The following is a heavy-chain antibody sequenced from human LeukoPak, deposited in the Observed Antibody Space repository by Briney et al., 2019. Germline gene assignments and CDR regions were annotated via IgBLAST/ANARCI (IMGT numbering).Heavy chain of an antibody. CDR1: GFTFSDYY. J-gene: IGHJ4*02. CDR2: ISSSGSTI. CDR3: AREPRRGYYFDY. Sequence: PGGSLRLSCAASGFTFSDYYMSWIRQAPEKGLEWVSYISSSGSTIYYADSVKGRFTISRDNAKNSLYLQMNSLRAEDTAVYYCAREPRRGYYFDYWGQGTLVTVSS. V-gene: IGHV3-11*01. D-gene: IGHD1-1*01.